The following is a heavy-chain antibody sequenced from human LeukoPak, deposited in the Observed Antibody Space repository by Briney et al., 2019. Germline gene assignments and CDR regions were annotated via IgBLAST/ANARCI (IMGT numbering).Heavy chain of an antibody. CDR2: YSWDGGST. CDR1: GYPLDDYA. D-gene: IGHD3-22*01. V-gene: IGHV3-43*02. Sequence: GGSLRLSCAASGYPLDDYAMHWVPQAPGKGLEWVSLYSWDGGSTYYADSVKRRFTISRDNSKNSLYLQMNSLRTEDTALYYCAKDITRYYYDSRFYYCGRLDYWGQGTLVTVSS. J-gene: IGHJ4*02. CDR3: AKDITRYYYDSRFYYCGRLDY.